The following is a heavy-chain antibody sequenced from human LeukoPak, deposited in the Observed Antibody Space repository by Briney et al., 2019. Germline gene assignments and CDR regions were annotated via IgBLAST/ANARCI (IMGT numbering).Heavy chain of an antibody. CDR3: TREVRSFDY. J-gene: IGHJ4*02. CDR1: GFTFSSYW. V-gene: IGHV3-7*01. Sequence: GGSLRLSCEASGFTFSSYWMTWVRQAPGKGLEWVAVIKEDGSDKYYVDSVKGRFTISRDNARNSLFLQMTSLRVEDTAVYYCTREVRSFDYWGQGTLVIVSS. CDR2: IKEDGSDK.